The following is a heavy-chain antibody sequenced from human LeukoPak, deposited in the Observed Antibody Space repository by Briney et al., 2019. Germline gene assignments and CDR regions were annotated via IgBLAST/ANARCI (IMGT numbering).Heavy chain of an antibody. CDR2: ISGSGGST. D-gene: IGHD6-6*01. V-gene: IGHV3-23*01. CDR3: AKLRLVRNAFDI. J-gene: IGHJ3*02. Sequence: GGSLRLSCAACGFTFSSYAMSWVRQAPGKGLEWVPAISGSGGSTYYADSVKGRFTISRDNSKNTLYLQMNSLRAEDTAVYYCAKLRLVRNAFDIWGQGTMVTVSS. CDR1: GFTFSSYA.